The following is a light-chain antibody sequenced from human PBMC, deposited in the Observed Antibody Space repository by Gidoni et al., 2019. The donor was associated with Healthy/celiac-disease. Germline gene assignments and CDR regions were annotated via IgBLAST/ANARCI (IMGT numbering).Light chain of an antibody. CDR2: DAS. CDR3: QQYNSFPYT. Sequence: DNQRTQSPSTLSASVGDRVTITCRASQSISSWLAWYQQKPGKAPKLLIYDASSLESGVPSRFSGSGSGTYFPLTISSLQPDDFATYYCQQYNSFPYTFGQGTRLEIK. J-gene: IGKJ2*01. V-gene: IGKV1-5*01. CDR1: QSISSW.